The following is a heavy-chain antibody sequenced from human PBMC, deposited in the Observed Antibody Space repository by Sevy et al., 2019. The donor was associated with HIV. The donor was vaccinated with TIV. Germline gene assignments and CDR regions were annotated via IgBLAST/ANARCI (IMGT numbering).Heavy chain of an antibody. V-gene: IGHV1-69*10. Sequence: ASVKVSCKASGGTFSIYAISWVRQAPGQGLEWMGGIIPIVGMTNYAQTFRVRVTITADTSTSTAYMELSSLRSEDTAVEYCGRGRGVYNMGGGDAYAYWGQGTMVTVSS. CDR1: GGTFSIYA. CDR2: IIPIVGMT. J-gene: IGHJ3*01. D-gene: IGHD3-10*01. CDR3: GRGRGVYNMGGGDAYAY.